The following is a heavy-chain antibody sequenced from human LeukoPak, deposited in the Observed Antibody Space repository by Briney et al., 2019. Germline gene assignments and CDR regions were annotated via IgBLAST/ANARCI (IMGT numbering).Heavy chain of an antibody. V-gene: IGHV1-69*04. D-gene: IGHD2-2*01. CDR3: ATGLNGYCSSTSCYRAYYFDY. CDR2: IIPILGIA. J-gene: IGHJ4*02. CDR1: GYTFATYY. Sequence: SVKVSCKASGYTFATYYMHWVRQAPGQGLEWMGRIIPILGIANYAQKFQGRVTITADKSTSTAYMELSSLRSEDTAVYYCATGLNGYCSSTSCYRAYYFDYWGQGTLVTVSS.